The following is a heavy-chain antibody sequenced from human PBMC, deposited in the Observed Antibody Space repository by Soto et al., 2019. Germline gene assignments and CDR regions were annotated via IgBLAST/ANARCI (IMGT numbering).Heavy chain of an antibody. V-gene: IGHV4-4*02. Sequence: QVQLQESGPGLVKPSGTLSLTCVVSGASISSTNWWSWVRQPPGKGLEWIGEIYHSGATNYNPSLKSRVTISVDKSKNQLSLKLSSVTAADTAVYYCARALLFDDASVGWFEPWGQGILVTVSS. J-gene: IGHJ5*02. CDR3: ARALLFDDASVGWFEP. D-gene: IGHD1-26*01. CDR1: GASISSTNW. CDR2: IYHSGAT.